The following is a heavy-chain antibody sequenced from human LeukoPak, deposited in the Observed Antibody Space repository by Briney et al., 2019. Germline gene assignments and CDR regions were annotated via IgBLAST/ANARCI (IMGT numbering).Heavy chain of an antibody. CDR3: ARGLRFPDNWFDP. V-gene: IGHV4-31*03. CDR1: GGSISSGGYY. Sequence: SETLSLTCTVSGGSISSGGYYWSWIRQHPGKGLEWIGYIYYSGSTYYNPSLKRRVTISVDTSKNQFSLKLSSVTAADTAVSYCARGLRFPDNWFDPWGQGTLVTVSS. CDR2: IYYSGST. D-gene: IGHD3-3*01. J-gene: IGHJ5*02.